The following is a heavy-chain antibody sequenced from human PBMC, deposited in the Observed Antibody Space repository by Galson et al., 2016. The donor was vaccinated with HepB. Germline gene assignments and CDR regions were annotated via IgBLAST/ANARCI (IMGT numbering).Heavy chain of an antibody. J-gene: IGHJ4*02. Sequence: SLRLSCAASGFTVSSKYMGWVRQAPGKGLEWVSVIHTGGSTYYADSVKGRFTISRDNSKNTLYLQMNSLRAEDTAVYYCALGTGIGWYGADWGQGTLVTVSS. CDR2: IHTGGST. CDR1: GFTVSSKY. V-gene: IGHV3-53*01. D-gene: IGHD6-19*01. CDR3: ALGTGIGWYGAD.